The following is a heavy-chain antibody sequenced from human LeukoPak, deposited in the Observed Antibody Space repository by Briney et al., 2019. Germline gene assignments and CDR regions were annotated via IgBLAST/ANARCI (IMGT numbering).Heavy chain of an antibody. CDR2: ISYDGSNK. Sequence: GGSLRLSCAASGFTISSYGMHWVRQAPGKGLEWVAIISYDGSNKYYADSVKGRFTISRDNSKNTLFLQVNSLRAEDTAVCYCAKDRGYYYDSSGLDYWGQGTLVTVSS. V-gene: IGHV3-30*18. J-gene: IGHJ4*02. CDR3: AKDRGYYYDSSGLDY. D-gene: IGHD3-22*01. CDR1: GFTISSYG.